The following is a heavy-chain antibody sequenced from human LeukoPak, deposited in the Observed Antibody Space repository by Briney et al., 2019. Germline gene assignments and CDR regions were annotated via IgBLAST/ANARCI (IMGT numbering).Heavy chain of an antibody. J-gene: IGHJ4*02. Sequence: ASVKVSCKASGGTFSSYAISWVRQAPGQGLEWMGWISAYNGNTNYAQKLQGRVTMTTDTSTSTAYMELRSLRSDDTAVYYCARDGEAAGFDYWGQGTLVTVSS. V-gene: IGHV1-18*01. CDR2: ISAYNGNT. CDR1: GGTFSSYA. D-gene: IGHD6-13*01. CDR3: ARDGEAAGFDY.